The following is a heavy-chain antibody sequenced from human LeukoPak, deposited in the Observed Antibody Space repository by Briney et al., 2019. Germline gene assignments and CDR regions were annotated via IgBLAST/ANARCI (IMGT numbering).Heavy chain of an antibody. CDR1: GFTFSSYE. D-gene: IGHD1-14*01. V-gene: IGHV3-48*03. J-gene: IGHJ4*02. CDR3: AKDLTIRGPPVGQLDY. Sequence: GGSLRLSCAASGFTFSSYEMNWVRQAPGKGLEWVSYISSSGSTIYYADSVKGRFTISRDNAKNSLYLQMNSLRAEDTAVYYCAKDLTIRGPPVGQLDYWGQGTLVTVSS. CDR2: ISSSGSTI.